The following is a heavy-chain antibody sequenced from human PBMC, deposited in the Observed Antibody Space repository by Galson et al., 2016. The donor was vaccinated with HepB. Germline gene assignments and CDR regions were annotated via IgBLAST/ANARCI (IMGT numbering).Heavy chain of an antibody. Sequence: SLRLSCAASGFTFSNAWMTWVRQAPGKGLEWVGRIKRRNDGESTDYTAPVKGRFTISRDESKNTLYLQMDSLKTEDTAVYYCVAPIIIANPDYWGQGTLGTVFS. CDR1: GFTFSNAW. V-gene: IGHV3-15*01. CDR3: VAPIIIANPDY. J-gene: IGHJ4*02. CDR2: IKRRNDGEST. D-gene: IGHD3-10*01.